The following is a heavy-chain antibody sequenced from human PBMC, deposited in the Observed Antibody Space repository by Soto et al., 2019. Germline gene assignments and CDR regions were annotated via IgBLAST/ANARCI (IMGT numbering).Heavy chain of an antibody. CDR3: ASAVTDAIVPTGWFDP. D-gene: IGHD2-2*02. V-gene: IGHV4-34*01. CDR1: GGSFSGYD. CDR2: INHSGSA. J-gene: IGHJ5*02. Sequence: PSETLSLTCAVYGGSFSGYDWSWSRQPPGKGLEWIGEINHSGSANYNPSLKSRVTISLDKSKNQFSMKLSSVTAADTAVDYCASAVTDAIVPTGWFDPWGQGTLVTVSS.